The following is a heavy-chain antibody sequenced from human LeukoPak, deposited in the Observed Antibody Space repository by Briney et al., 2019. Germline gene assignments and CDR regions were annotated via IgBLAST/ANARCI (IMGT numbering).Heavy chain of an antibody. V-gene: IGHV4-59*08. Sequence: SETLSLTCTVSGGSISRYYWSWIRQPPGGGLEWIGYIYYSGSTNYNPSLKSGVSISIDTSKNQFSLKLRSVTAADTAVYYCARTYYDSSAYEYYFDYWGQGTLVTVSS. CDR3: ARTYYDSSAYEYYFDY. J-gene: IGHJ4*02. CDR1: GGSISRYY. D-gene: IGHD3-22*01. CDR2: IYYSGST.